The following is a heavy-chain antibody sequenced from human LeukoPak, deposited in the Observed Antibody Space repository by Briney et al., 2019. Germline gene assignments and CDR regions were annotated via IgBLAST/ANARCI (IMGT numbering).Heavy chain of an antibody. CDR1: GFTSSNYA. J-gene: IGHJ3*02. D-gene: IGHD6-13*01. V-gene: IGHV3-23*01. Sequence: GGSLRLSCAASGFTSSNYAMSWVRQAPGKGLEWVSAISGSGGSTYYADSVKGRFTVSRDNAKNTLSLQMNSLRVEDTAFYYCARKGIAAPGTHDAFDIWGQGTMVTVSS. CDR2: ISGSGGST. CDR3: ARKGIAAPGTHDAFDI.